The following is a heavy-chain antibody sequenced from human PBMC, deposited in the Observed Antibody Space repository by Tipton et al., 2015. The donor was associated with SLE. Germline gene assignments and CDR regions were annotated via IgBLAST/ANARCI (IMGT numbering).Heavy chain of an antibody. D-gene: IGHD6-13*01. CDR1: GESLRHYF. J-gene: IGHJ4*02. CDR3: ARGGGDISSCQDFDR. Sequence: TLSLTCAVYGESLRHYFWTWIRQVPGKGPEWIGAIDLGGATNYNPSLKSRVTISVDNSKNQLSLNLNSVTAADTAVYYCARGGGDISSCQDFDRWGQGTLVTVSS. V-gene: IGHV4-34*01. CDR2: IDLGGAT.